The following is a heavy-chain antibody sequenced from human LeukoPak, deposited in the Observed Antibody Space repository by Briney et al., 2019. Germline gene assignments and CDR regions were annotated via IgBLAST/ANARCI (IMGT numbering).Heavy chain of an antibody. V-gene: IGHV4-39*07. CDR1: GGPISSRTYY. Sequence: SETPALICTVSGGPISSRTYYWGWIRQPPGKGLEWIGTIYYSGTTYYNPSLKSRVTISLDTSKNQFSLKLSSVTSEDTAIYYCARDFSSSSTVYYYYHMDIWGKGTTVTVSS. CDR3: ARDFSSSSTVYYYYHMDI. D-gene: IGHD6-6*01. CDR2: IYYSGTT. J-gene: IGHJ6*03.